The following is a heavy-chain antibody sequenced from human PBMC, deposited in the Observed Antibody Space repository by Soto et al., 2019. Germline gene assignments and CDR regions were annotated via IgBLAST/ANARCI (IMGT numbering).Heavy chain of an antibody. V-gene: IGHV4-59*01. CDR1: GGSISRYY. D-gene: IGHD3-10*01. CDR3: ARVPGP. Sequence: SETLSLTCTVSGGSISRYYWSWIRQTPGKGLEWIGYLYNTGSTIYNPSLESRVTISVDTSKNQFSLILNSVTAADTAVYYCARVPGPWGQGTLVTVSS. CDR2: LYNTGST. J-gene: IGHJ5*02.